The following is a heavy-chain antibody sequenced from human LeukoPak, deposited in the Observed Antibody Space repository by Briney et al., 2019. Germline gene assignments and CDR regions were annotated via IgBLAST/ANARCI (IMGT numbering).Heavy chain of an antibody. CDR2: IYYSGST. CDR1: GGSISSGDYY. J-gene: IGHJ4*02. V-gene: IGHV4-30-4*01. Sequence: SETLSLTCTVSGGSISSGDYYWSWIRQPPGKGLEWIGYIYYSGSTYYNPSLKSRVTISVDTSKNQFSLKLSSVTAADTAVYYCARVGKYYDSSGHYPKTYFDYWGQGTLVTVSS. D-gene: IGHD3-22*01. CDR3: ARVGKYYDSSGHYPKTYFDY.